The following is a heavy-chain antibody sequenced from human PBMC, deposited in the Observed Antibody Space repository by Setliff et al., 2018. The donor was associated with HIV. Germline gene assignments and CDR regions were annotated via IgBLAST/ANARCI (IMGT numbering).Heavy chain of an antibody. CDR3: AGGRRVSSNYYYYYYMDV. V-gene: IGHV3-7*03. CDR2: IKQDGSVK. D-gene: IGHD2-2*01. CDR1: GFTFSDYW. Sequence: PGGSLRLSCAASGFTFSDYWMTWVRQAPGKGLEWVANIKQDGSVKYCVDSVKGRFTISRDNAKNPLYLQMNSLGAEDTAVYYCAGGRRVSSNYYYYYYMDVWGKGTTVTVS. J-gene: IGHJ6*03.